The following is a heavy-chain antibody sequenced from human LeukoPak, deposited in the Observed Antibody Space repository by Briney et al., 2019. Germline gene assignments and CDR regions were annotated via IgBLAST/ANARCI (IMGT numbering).Heavy chain of an antibody. CDR1: GGSISSSSYY. CDR2: IYYSGST. V-gene: IGHV4-39*07. D-gene: IGHD6-25*01. Sequence: SETLSLTCTVSGGSISSSSYYWGWIRQPPGKGLEWIGSIYYSGSTYYNPSLKSRVTISVDTSKNQFSLKLSSVTAADMAVYYCARDKSGYKAYYYYYMDVWGKGTTVTGSS. J-gene: IGHJ6*03. CDR3: ARDKSGYKAYYYYYMDV.